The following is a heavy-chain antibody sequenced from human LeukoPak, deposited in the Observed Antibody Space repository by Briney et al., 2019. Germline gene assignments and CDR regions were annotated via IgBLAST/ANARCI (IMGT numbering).Heavy chain of an antibody. J-gene: IGHJ3*02. V-gene: IGHV4-59*08. D-gene: IGHD3-10*01. Sequence: PSETLSLTCTVSGGSISPYYWSWIRQPPRKGLEWIGYIQYSGSTSYNPSLKSRVTISVDTSKNQFSLKLSSVTAADSAVYSCARYGGTYFDTWGQGTMVTVSS. CDR3: ARYGGTYFDT. CDR1: GGSISPYY. CDR2: IQYSGST.